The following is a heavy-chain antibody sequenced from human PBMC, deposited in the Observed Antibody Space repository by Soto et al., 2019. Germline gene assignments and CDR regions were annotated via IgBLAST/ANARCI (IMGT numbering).Heavy chain of an antibody. Sequence: SETLSLTCAVYGGSFSGYYWSWIRQPPGKGLEWIGEINHSGSTNYNPSLKSRVTISVDTSKNQFSLKLSSVTAADTAVYYCARAYGSGRRYFDYWGQGTLVTVS. D-gene: IGHD3-10*01. V-gene: IGHV4-34*01. CDR3: ARAYGSGRRYFDY. CDR2: INHSGST. CDR1: GGSFSGYY. J-gene: IGHJ4*02.